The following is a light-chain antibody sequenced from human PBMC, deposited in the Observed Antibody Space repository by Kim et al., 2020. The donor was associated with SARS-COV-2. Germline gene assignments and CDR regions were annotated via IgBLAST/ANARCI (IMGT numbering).Light chain of an antibody. CDR3: NSRDSSAQRYV. Sequence: SSELTQDPAVSVALGHTVRITCQGDSLRNYYATWYQQRPGQAPVLVLYDKNHRPSGIPDRFSGSSSGNTASLTITGALAEDEADYYCNSRDSSAQRYVFG. CDR1: SLRNYY. V-gene: IGLV3-19*01. CDR2: DKN. J-gene: IGLJ1*01.